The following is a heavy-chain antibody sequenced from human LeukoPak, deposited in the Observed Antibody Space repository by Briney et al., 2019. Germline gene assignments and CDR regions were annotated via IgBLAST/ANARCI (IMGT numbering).Heavy chain of an antibody. V-gene: IGHV3-21*01. D-gene: IGHD2-15*01. CDR3: ARDGGYCSGGSCYPFYMDV. J-gene: IGHJ6*03. CDR2: ISSSSSYI. CDR1: GFTFSSYW. Sequence: GGSLRLSCAASGFTFSSYWMHWVRQAPGKGLEWVSSISSSSSYIYYADSVKGRFTISRDNAKNSLYLQMNSLRAEDTAVYYCARDGGYCSGGSCYPFYMDVWGKGTTVTVSS.